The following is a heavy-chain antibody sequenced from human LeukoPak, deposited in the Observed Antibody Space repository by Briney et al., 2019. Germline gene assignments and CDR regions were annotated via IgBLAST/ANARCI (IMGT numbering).Heavy chain of an antibody. V-gene: IGHV4-34*01. CDR2: IRDGGST. CDR3: ARKTRRVQLWLRTDYSYMDV. CDR1: GGSFSGYY. J-gene: IGHJ6*03. D-gene: IGHD5-18*01. Sequence: SETLSLTCAVHGGSFSGYYWSWVRQPPGKGLEWIAEIRDGGSTNYNASLKRRVTLSVDASRNTFSLSLSSVTAADTGIYYCARKTRRVQLWLRTDYSYMDVWGKGTTVTISS.